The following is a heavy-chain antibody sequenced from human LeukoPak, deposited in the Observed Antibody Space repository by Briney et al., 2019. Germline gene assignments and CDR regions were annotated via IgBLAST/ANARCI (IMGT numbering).Heavy chain of an antibody. D-gene: IGHD3-10*01. J-gene: IGHJ4*01. Sequence: GGPLRLPCAACRFSYSSYWMHWVRQAPGKGLVWVSCINRDGSSSHYADSVKGRFTISNDNAKNTLYLQMNSLRAEDTAMYYCARAVYYSNYLGYWGQGTLVTVSS. CDR1: RFSYSSYW. CDR3: ARAVYYSNYLGY. CDR2: INRDGSSS. V-gene: IGHV3-74*01.